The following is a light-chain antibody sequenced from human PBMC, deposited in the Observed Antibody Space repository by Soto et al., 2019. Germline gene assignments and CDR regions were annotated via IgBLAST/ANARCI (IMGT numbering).Light chain of an antibody. V-gene: IGKV3-20*01. CDR2: GAS. J-gene: IGKJ1*01. CDR3: QQYDSSPRT. Sequence: EIVMTQSPDTLSVSPVEIATLSFMASQSVSSYLAWYQQKPGQAPRLLIYGASNRATGIPDRFSGSGSGTDFTLTINRLEPEDFAVYYCQQYDSSPRTFGKGTKVDIK. CDR1: QSVSSY.